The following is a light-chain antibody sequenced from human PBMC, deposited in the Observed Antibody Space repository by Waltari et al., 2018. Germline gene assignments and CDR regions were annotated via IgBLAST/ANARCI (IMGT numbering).Light chain of an antibody. J-gene: IGLJ3*02. CDR3: QSYDSGQWV. V-gene: IGLV1-40*01. CDR1: SSNIGAGSD. CDR2: DND. Sequence: QSVLTQPPSVSGAPGQRVTISCTGSSSNIGAGSDVHWYQQFSGTAPKLLIFDNDNRPSGVPDRFAGSRSGTSAYRAITGLQTDDEADYFCQSYDSGQWVCGGGTKVTVL.